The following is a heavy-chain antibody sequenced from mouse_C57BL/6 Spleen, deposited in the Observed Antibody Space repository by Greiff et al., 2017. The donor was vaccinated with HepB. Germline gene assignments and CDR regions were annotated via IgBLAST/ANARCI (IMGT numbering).Heavy chain of an antibody. J-gene: IGHJ4*01. CDR1: GYSFTDYN. Sequence: VHVKQSGPELVKPGASVKISCKASGYSFTDYNMNWVKQSNGKSLEWIGVINPNYGTTSYNQKFKGKATLTVDQSSSTAYMQLNSLTSEDSAVYYCARSDYGSRDLYYAMDYWGQGTSVTVSS. D-gene: IGHD1-1*01. V-gene: IGHV1-39*01. CDR2: INPNYGTT. CDR3: ARSDYGSRDLYYAMDY.